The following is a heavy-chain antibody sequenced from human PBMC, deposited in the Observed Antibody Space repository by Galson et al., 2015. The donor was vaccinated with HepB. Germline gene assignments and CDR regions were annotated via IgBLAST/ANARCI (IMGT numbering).Heavy chain of an antibody. V-gene: IGHV1-18*04. D-gene: IGHD1-7*01. Sequence: SVKVSCKASGYTFTDYGIGWVRQAPGQEPEWLGWISAYNGKTNYAQKFQGRVTLTRDTSTNTAQMELTSLKNGDTAVYYCARDRLTGTIYGYFDYWGQGTLVTVSS. CDR1: GYTFTDYG. CDR3: ARDRLTGTIYGYFDY. J-gene: IGHJ4*02. CDR2: ISAYNGKT.